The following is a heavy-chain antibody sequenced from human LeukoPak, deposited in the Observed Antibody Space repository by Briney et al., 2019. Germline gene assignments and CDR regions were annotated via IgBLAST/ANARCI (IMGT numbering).Heavy chain of an antibody. CDR1: GFTFSSYW. V-gene: IGHV3-74*01. J-gene: IGHJ4*02. CDR2: INSDGSST. Sequence: GGSLRLSCAASGFTFSSYWMHWVRQAPGKGLVWVSRINSDGSSTSYADSVKGRFTISRDNAKNTLYLQMNSLRAENTAVYYWASGYYDSSGYSPDYWGQGTLVTVSS. D-gene: IGHD3-22*01. CDR3: ASGYYDSSGYSPDY.